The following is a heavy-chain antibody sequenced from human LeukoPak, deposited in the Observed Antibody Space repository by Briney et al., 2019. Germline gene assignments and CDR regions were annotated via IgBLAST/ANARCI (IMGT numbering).Heavy chain of an antibody. CDR1: GYSISSGYY. Sequence: SETLSLTCTVSGYSISSGYYWGWIRQPPGKGLEWIGIIYHSGSTYYNPSLKSRLTISVDTSKNQFSLKLSSVTAADTAVYYCARGGWVKWFDPWGQGTLVTVSS. V-gene: IGHV4-38-2*02. CDR3: ARGGWVKWFDP. CDR2: IYHSGST. J-gene: IGHJ5*02. D-gene: IGHD1-26*01.